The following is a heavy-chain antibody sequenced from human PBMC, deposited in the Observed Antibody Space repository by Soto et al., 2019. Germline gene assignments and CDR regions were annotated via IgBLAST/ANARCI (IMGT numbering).Heavy chain of an antibody. CDR3: AAFATTGDAFDI. V-gene: IGHV1-58*01. D-gene: IGHD4-17*01. CDR2: IVVGSGNT. J-gene: IGHJ3*02. CDR1: GFTFRRSA. Sequence: SVKVSCKASGFTFRRSAVQWVRQARGQRLEWIGWIVVGSGNTNYAQKFQERVTITRDMSTTTAYMELSSLRSEDTAVYYCAAFATTGDAFDIWGQGTMVTVS.